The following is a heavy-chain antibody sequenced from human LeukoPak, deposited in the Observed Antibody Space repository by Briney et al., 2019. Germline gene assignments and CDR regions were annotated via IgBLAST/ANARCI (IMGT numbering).Heavy chain of an antibody. J-gene: IGHJ4*02. D-gene: IGHD1-26*01. CDR2: ITASGTAM. CDR3: ASSGSYRFDY. CDR1: GFTFSSYS. V-gene: IGHV3-48*02. Sequence: QAGGSLTLSCAASGFTFSSYSMNWVRQAPGKGREWVSHITASGTAMFYADSVKGRFTISRDNAKNSLYLQMNSLRDEDTAVYYCASSGSYRFDYWGQGTLVTVSS.